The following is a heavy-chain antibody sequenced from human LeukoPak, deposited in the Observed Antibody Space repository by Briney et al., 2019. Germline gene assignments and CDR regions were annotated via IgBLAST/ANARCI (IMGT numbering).Heavy chain of an antibody. CDR2: IIPIFGTA. CDR3: ATEAPEVAGGNAFHI. Sequence: EASVKVSFKASGYTFTAYYMHWVRQAPGQGLEWMGGIIPIFGTANLAQKFQGRVTITADESTRTAYMDLSSLRSEDTAVYYCATEAPEVAGGNAFHIWGQGTMVTVSS. D-gene: IGHD6-19*01. V-gene: IGHV1-69*13. CDR1: GYTFTAYY. J-gene: IGHJ3*02.